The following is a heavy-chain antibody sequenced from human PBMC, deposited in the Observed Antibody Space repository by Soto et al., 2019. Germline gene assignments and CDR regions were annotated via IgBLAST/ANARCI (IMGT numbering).Heavy chain of an antibody. CDR2: IWYDGSNK. V-gene: IGHV3-33*01. CDR1: GFTFNTYG. CDR3: GGGGGRWYFDY. Sequence: QVQLVESGGGVVQPGGSLRLSCTASGFTFNTYGMHWVRQAPGKGLEWVAVIWYDGSNKYYADSVKGRFTISRDNSKNRLYWKRKGLRAEDTAVFSGGGGGGRWYFDYWGQGTLVTVSS. J-gene: IGHJ4*02. D-gene: IGHD3-16*01.